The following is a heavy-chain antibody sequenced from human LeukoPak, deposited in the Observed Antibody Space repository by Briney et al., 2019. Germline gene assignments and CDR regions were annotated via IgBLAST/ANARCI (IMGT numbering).Heavy chain of an antibody. D-gene: IGHD6-13*01. CDR2: INWSGGST. Sequence: GGSLRLSCAASGFTFDDYGMSWVRQTPGQGLEWVSGINWSGGSTAYADSVKGRFTIARDNAKNFLYLQMDNLRAEDTALYYCARGIAAAGTWDYWGQGTLVTVSS. J-gene: IGHJ4*02. CDR3: ARGIAAAGTWDY. CDR1: GFTFDDYG. V-gene: IGHV3-20*04.